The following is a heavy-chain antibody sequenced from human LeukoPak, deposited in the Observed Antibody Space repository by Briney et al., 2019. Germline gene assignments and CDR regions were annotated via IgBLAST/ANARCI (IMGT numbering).Heavy chain of an antibody. CDR3: ATRRSTVWWLIDY. CDR2: INHSGST. Sequence: SETLSLTCAVYGGSFSGYYWSWIRQPPGKGLEWIGEINHSGSTNYNPSLKSRVTISVDTSKNQFSLKLSSVTAADTAVYYCATRRSTVWWLIDYWGQGTLVTVSS. J-gene: IGHJ4*02. CDR1: GGSFSGYY. V-gene: IGHV4-34*01. D-gene: IGHD5-12*01.